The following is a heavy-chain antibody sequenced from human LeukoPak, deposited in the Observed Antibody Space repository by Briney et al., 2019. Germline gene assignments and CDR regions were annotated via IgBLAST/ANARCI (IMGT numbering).Heavy chain of an antibody. D-gene: IGHD2-2*01. Sequence: PSGTLSLTCAVSGGSISSSNWWSWVRQPPGKGLEWIGEIYHSGSTNYNPSLKSRVTISVDKSKNQFSLKLSSVTAADTAVYYCARVLRDCSSTSCPDYWGQGTLVTVSS. V-gene: IGHV4-4*02. CDR1: GGSISSSNW. J-gene: IGHJ4*02. CDR3: ARVLRDCSSTSCPDY. CDR2: IYHSGST.